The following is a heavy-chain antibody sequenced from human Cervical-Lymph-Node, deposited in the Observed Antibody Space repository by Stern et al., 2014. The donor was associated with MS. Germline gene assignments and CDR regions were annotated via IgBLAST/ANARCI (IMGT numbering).Heavy chain of an antibody. CDR3: AHRRAGIAAVGTQYNWFDP. J-gene: IGHJ5*02. D-gene: IGHD6-13*01. CDR2: ISWDDDK. Sequence: QITLKESGPTLVKPTQTLTLTCTFSGFSLSTSRVGVGWIRQPPGKALEWLALISWDDDKRYSPSLKSRLTITKDTSKNQVVLTMTNMDPLDTATYYCAHRRAGIAAVGTQYNWFDPWGQGTLVTVSS. CDR1: GFSLSTSRVG. V-gene: IGHV2-5*02.